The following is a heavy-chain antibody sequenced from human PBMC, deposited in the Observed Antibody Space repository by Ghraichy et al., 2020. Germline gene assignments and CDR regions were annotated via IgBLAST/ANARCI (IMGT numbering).Heavy chain of an antibody. V-gene: IGHV3-15*01. Sequence: GGSLRLSCAASGFTFSNAWMSWVRQAPGKGLEWVGRIKSKTDGGTTDYAAPVKGRFTISRDDSKNTLYLQMNSLKTEDTAVYYCTTAPNIVATINFDYWGQGTLVTVSS. J-gene: IGHJ4*02. CDR1: GFTFSNAW. CDR3: TTAPNIVATINFDY. D-gene: IGHD5-12*01. CDR2: IKSKTDGGTT.